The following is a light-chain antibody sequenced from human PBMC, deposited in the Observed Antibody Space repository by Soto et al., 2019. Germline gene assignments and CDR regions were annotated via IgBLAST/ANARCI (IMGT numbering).Light chain of an antibody. CDR3: CSYAGGYTHAV. CDR2: DVS. Sequence: QSALTQPRSVSGPPGQSVSISCSGTSSDVGTYNYVSWYQQHPGKAPKLMIYDVSKRPSGVPDRFSGYKSGNTASLTISGLQAEYEADYYSCSYAGGYTHAVFGGGTKLTVL. CDR1: SSDVGTYNY. V-gene: IGLV2-11*01. J-gene: IGLJ2*01.